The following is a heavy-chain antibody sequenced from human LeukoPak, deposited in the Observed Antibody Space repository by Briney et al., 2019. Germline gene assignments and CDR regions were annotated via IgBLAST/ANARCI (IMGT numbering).Heavy chain of an antibody. J-gene: IGHJ4*02. D-gene: IGHD6-19*01. CDR2: INHSGST. CDR1: GGSFSGYY. CDR3: ARARGAVAGYFDF. V-gene: IGHV4-34*01. Sequence: SETLSLTCAVYGGSFSGYYWSWIRQPPGKGLEWIGEINHSGSTNYNPSLKSRVTISVDTSKNQFPLKLSSVTAAATAVYYCARARGAVAGYFDFWGQGTLVTVSS.